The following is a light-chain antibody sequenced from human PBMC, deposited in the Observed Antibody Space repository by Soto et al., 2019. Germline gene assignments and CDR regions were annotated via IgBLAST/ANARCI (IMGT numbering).Light chain of an antibody. CDR2: TAA. V-gene: IGKV1-39*01. CDR3: QQSYSTPYT. Sequence: IHMTQSPSSLSASVGDRVTITCRASQRITNYLNWYQQKPGKAPKLLISTAATLQGGVPSRFSGSGSGTDFTLTITTLQPEDFATYSCQQSYSTPYTFGQGTKLELK. J-gene: IGKJ2*01. CDR1: QRITNY.